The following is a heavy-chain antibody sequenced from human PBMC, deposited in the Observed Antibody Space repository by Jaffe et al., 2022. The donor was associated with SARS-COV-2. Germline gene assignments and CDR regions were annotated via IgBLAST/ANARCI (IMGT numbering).Heavy chain of an antibody. CDR3: AKDWEYCTNGVCYNRYGMDV. D-gene: IGHD2-8*01. CDR1: GFTFSSYG. V-gene: IGHV3-30*18. Sequence: QVQLVESGGGVVQPGRSLRLSCAASGFTFSSYGMHWVRQAPGKGLEWVAVISYDGSNKYYADSVKGRFTISRDNSKNTLYLQMNSLRAEDTAVYYCAKDWEYCTNGVCYNRYGMDVWGQGTTVTVSS. J-gene: IGHJ6*02. CDR2: ISYDGSNK.